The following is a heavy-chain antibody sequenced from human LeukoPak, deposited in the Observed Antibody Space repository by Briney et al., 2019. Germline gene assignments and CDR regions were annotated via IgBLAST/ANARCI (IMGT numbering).Heavy chain of an antibody. CDR2: INHSGST. CDR3: AREDIVVVPAAKKIADYFDY. D-gene: IGHD2-2*01. J-gene: IGHJ4*02. Sequence: SETLSFTCAGYGGSFSGYYWSWIRQPPGKGLEWIGEINHSGSTNYNPSLKSRVTITVDTSKDQFSLKLSSMTAADTAVYYCAREDIVVVPAAKKIADYFDYWGQGTLVTVSS. V-gene: IGHV4-34*01. CDR1: GGSFSGYY.